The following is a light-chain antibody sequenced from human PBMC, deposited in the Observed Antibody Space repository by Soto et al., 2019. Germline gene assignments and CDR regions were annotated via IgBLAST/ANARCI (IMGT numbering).Light chain of an antibody. CDR3: SSYTGSNTLYA. CDR1: SSDVGGYDY. CDR2: EVT. Sequence: QSALTQPASVSGSPGQSITISCTGTSSDVGGYDYVSWYQQHPGKAPKLMIYEVTNRPSGVSNRFSASKSGDTASLTISGLQAEDEADYYCSSYTGSNTLYAFGTGTKVTVL. V-gene: IGLV2-14*01. J-gene: IGLJ1*01.